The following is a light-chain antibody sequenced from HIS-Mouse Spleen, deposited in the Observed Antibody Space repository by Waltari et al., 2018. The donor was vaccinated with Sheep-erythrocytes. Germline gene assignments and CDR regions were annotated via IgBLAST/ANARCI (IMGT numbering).Light chain of an antibody. CDR2: DVS. J-gene: IGLJ1*01. Sequence: QSALTHPRSVSGSPGQSVTIPCTGTSRDVGGYNYVPWYQQHPGKAPKLMIYDVSKRPSGVPDRFSGSKSGNTASLTISGLQAEDEADYYCCSYAGSYNHVFATGTKVTVL. V-gene: IGLV2-11*01. CDR1: SRDVGGYNY. CDR3: CSYAGSYNHV.